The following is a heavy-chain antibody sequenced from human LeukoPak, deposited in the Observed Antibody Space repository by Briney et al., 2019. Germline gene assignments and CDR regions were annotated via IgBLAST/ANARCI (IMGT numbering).Heavy chain of an antibody. CDR1: GFTFSSYI. CDR2: ISSSGSYI. CDR3: ATVRGAGWYFDL. D-gene: IGHD1-26*01. Sequence: GGSLRPSCAAFGFTFSSYIMNWVRQAPGKGLEWVSSISSSGSYIYYADSVKGRFTISRDNAKNSLFLQMNSLRAEDTAVYYCATVRGAGWYFDLWGRGTLVTVSS. V-gene: IGHV3-21*01. J-gene: IGHJ2*01.